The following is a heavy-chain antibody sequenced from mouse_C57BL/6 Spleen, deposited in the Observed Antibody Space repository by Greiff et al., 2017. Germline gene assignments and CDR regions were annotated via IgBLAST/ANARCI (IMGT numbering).Heavy chain of an antibody. CDR2: IHPSDSDT. CDR3: ARYGRDHDAMDY. V-gene: IGHV1-74*01. J-gene: IGHJ4*01. D-gene: IGHD1-1*02. CDR1: GYTFTSYW. Sequence: QVQLQQPGAELVKPGASVKVSCKASGYTFTSYWMHWVKQRPGQGLEWIGGIHPSDSDTNYNQKFKGKATLTVDKSSSTAYMQLSSLTSEDSAVXYCARYGRDHDAMDYWGQGTSVTVSS.